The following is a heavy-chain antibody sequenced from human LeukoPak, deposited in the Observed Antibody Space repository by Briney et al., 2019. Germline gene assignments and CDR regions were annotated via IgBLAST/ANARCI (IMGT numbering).Heavy chain of an antibody. CDR1: GGSISGYY. J-gene: IGHJ6*02. Sequence: SETLSLTCTVSGGSISGYYWSWIRQPPGKGLEWIGYIYYSGSTNYSPSLKSRITISVDTSKNQFSLKLSSVTAADTAVYYCARLVGDGYNTGYYYGMDVWGQGTTVTVSS. CDR2: IYYSGST. V-gene: IGHV4-59*08. D-gene: IGHD5-24*01. CDR3: ARLVGDGYNTGYYYGMDV.